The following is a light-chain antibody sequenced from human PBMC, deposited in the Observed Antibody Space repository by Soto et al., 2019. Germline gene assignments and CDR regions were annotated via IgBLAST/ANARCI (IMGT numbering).Light chain of an antibody. CDR2: GAS. CDR1: QSVSSN. J-gene: IGKJ1*01. CDR3: QQYNNWWK. Sequence: EIVMTQSPATLSVSPGERATLSCRASQSVSSNLAWYQQKPGQAPRLLIYGASTRPSGNPARFSGNGSGTEFTLTISSLQSEDFAVYYCQQYNNWWKFGQGTKVDIK. V-gene: IGKV3-15*01.